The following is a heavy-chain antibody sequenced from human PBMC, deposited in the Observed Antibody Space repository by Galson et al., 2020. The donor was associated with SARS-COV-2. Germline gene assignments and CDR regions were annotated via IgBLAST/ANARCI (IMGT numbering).Heavy chain of an antibody. CDR3: AYRLWSSGWFGDYFDP. D-gene: IGHD6-19*01. Sequence: SGPTLVKPTQTLTLTCTVSGFSLSTSGVGVAWIRQPPGKALEWLALIYWNDNERYSPSLKSRLSITKDTSKNQVLLTMTNMDPVDTATYYCAYRLWSSGWFGDYFDPWGQGTLVTVSS. V-gene: IGHV2-5*01. CDR1: GFSLSTSGVG. CDR2: IYWNDNE. J-gene: IGHJ4*02.